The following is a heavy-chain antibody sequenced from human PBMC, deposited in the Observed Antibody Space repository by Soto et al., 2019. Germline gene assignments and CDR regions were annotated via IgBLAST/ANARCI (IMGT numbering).Heavy chain of an antibody. CDR1: GGSISSGDYY. D-gene: IGHD3-22*01. Sequence: SETLSLTCTVSGGSISSGDYYWSWIRQPPGKVLGWIGYIDWSGSTEYNPSLKSRVTISVETSNKQFSLKLSSVTSAYTAVYYCARKSYYYDSSGLGDAFDIWGQGTMVTVSS. CDR2: IDWSGST. J-gene: IGHJ3*02. CDR3: ARKSYYYDSSGLGDAFDI. V-gene: IGHV4-30-4*01.